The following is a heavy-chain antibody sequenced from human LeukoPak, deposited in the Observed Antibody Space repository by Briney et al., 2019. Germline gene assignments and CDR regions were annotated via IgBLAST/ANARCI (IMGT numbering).Heavy chain of an antibody. Sequence: GESLKISCKGSGYSFTSYWIGWVRQMPGKGLEWMGIIYPGDSDTRYGPSFQGQVTISADKSISTAYLQWSSLKASDTAMYYCATSRGYDREPVDYWGQGTLVTVSS. J-gene: IGHJ4*02. V-gene: IGHV5-51*01. CDR1: GYSFTSYW. CDR2: IYPGDSDT. CDR3: ATSRGYDREPVDY. D-gene: IGHD5-12*01.